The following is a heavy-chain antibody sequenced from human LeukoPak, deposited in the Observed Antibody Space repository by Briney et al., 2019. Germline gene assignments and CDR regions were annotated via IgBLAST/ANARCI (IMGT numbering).Heavy chain of an antibody. CDR3: ARDMMQLGAALYFDY. J-gene: IGHJ4*02. V-gene: IGHV1-2*02. CDR2: VNPNNGAT. D-gene: IGHD1-26*01. CDR1: GYTFTGYY. Sequence: GASVKVSCKASGYTFTGYYLHWVRQAPGQGLEWMGWVNPNNGATNYAQKFQGRVTMTRDTSISTAYMELSRLTSDDTAVYYCARDMMQLGAALYFDYWGQGTLVTVSS.